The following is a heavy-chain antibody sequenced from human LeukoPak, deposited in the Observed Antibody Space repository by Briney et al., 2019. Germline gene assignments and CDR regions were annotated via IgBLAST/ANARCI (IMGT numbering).Heavy chain of an antibody. CDR3: ARYPCGGDCHFDY. D-gene: IGHD2-21*02. CDR2: INPSGGST. Sequence: ASVKLSCKASGYIFTSYYMHWVRQAPGQGPEWRGKINPSGGSTSYAQKFQGRVTMTRDTSTSTVYMELSSLRSEDTAVYYCARYPCGGDCHFDYWGRGALVTVPS. V-gene: IGHV1-46*01. J-gene: IGHJ4*02. CDR1: GYIFTSYY.